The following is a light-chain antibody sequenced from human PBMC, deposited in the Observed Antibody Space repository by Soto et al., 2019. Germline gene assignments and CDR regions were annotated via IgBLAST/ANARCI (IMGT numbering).Light chain of an antibody. Sequence: QSVLTQTASVSGSPGQSITISCTGTSSDVGGYNYVFWHQQHPGKAPKVLIYEVSDRPSGVSDRFSGSKSGNTASLTISGLQAEDEADYYCSSYTSSSTLDYVFGTGTKVTV. V-gene: IGLV2-14*01. CDR2: EVS. J-gene: IGLJ1*01. CDR1: SSDVGGYNY. CDR3: SSYTSSSTLDYV.